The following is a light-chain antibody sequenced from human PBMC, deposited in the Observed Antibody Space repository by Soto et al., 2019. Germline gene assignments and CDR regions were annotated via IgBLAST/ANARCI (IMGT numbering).Light chain of an antibody. Sequence: DIQMTQSPSSLSASVGDRVTITCRASQGISNYLAWYQQKPGKVPKLLIYAASTLQSGGPSRFSGSGSGTDFTLTISSLQPEDVATYYCQKYNSALRITFGQGTRLEIK. CDR2: AAS. CDR3: QKYNSALRIT. V-gene: IGKV1-27*01. CDR1: QGISNY. J-gene: IGKJ5*01.